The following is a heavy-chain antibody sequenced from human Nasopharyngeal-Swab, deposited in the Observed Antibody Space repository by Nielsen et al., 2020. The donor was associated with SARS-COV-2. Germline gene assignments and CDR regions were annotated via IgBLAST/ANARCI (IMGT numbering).Heavy chain of an antibody. CDR3: ARDLGGFGGY. D-gene: IGHD4-23*01. J-gene: IGHJ4*02. Sequence: LKISCAASGFSFSTFWMHWVRQVPGEGLVWVSRINTDGRRTNYAESVKGRFTISRDNVKNMLYLQMNNLRPEDTAVYYCARDLGGFGGYWGQGTLATVSS. CDR2: INTDGRRT. V-gene: IGHV3-74*01. CDR1: GFSFSTFW.